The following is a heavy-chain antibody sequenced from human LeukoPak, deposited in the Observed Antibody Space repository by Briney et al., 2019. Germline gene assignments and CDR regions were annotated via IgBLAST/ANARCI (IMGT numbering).Heavy chain of an antibody. Sequence: GGSLRLSCAASGFTFSSYSMNWVRRAPGKGLEWVSSISSSSSYIYYADSVKGRFTISRDNAKNSLYLQMNSLRAEDTAVYYCARDCFRDTAMGDAFDIWGQGTMVTVSS. CDR2: ISSSSSYI. CDR1: GFTFSSYS. D-gene: IGHD5-18*01. J-gene: IGHJ3*02. CDR3: ARDCFRDTAMGDAFDI. V-gene: IGHV3-21*01.